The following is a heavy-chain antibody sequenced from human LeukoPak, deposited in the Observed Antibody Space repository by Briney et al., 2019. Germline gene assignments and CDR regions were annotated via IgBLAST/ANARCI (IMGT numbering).Heavy chain of an antibody. J-gene: IGHJ5*02. Sequence: PGGSLRLSCAASGFTFSSYGMHWVRQAPGKGLEWVAVIWYDGSNKYYADSVKGRFTISRDNSKNTLYLQMNSLRAEDTAAYYCAKNAAAGTFGFDPWGQGTLVTVSS. D-gene: IGHD6-13*01. CDR3: AKNAAAGTFGFDP. CDR1: GFTFSSYG. V-gene: IGHV3-33*06. CDR2: IWYDGSNK.